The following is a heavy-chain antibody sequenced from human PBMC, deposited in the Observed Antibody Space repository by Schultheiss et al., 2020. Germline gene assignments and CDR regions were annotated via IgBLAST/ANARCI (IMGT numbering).Heavy chain of an antibody. Sequence: SETLSLTCTVSGGSISSGSYYWSWIRQPAGKGLEWIGRIYTSGSTNYNPSLKSRVTISVDTSKNQFSLKLSSVTAADTAVYYCARVEAVAGPSDCWGQGTLVTVSS. V-gene: IGHV4-61*02. CDR2: IYTSGST. D-gene: IGHD6-19*01. CDR1: GGSISSGSYY. CDR3: ARVEAVAGPSDC. J-gene: IGHJ4*02.